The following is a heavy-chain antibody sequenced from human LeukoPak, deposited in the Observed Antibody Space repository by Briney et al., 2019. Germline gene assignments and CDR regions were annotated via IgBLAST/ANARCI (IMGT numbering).Heavy chain of an antibody. D-gene: IGHD6-13*01. CDR2: IKEDGSEK. J-gene: IGHJ4*02. V-gene: IGHV3-7*05. Sequence: GGSLRLSCAASGFTFSSYWMSWVRQAPGKGLEWVANIKEDGSEKYYVDSVKGRFTISRDNAKDSVYLQMNSLRAEDTAVYYCAREIGSAARGRWGQGTLVTVSS. CDR1: GFTFSSYW. CDR3: AREIGSAARGR.